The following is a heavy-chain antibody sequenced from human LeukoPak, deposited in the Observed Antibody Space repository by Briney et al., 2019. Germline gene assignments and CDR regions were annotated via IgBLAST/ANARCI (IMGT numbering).Heavy chain of an antibody. D-gene: IGHD3-10*01. Sequence: GGSLRLSCAASGFTFSSYAMSWVRQAPGKGLEWVSAISGSGGSTYYADSVKGRFTISRDNSKNTLYLQMNSLRAEDAAVYYCARIFSDYGSGSYYNFDYWGQGTLVAVSS. CDR2: ISGSGGST. CDR1: GFTFSSYA. J-gene: IGHJ4*02. CDR3: ARIFSDYGSGSYYNFDY. V-gene: IGHV3-23*01.